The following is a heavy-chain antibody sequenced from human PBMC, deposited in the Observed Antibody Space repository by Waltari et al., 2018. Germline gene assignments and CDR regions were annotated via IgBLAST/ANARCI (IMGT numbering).Heavy chain of an antibody. V-gene: IGHV2-5*01. CDR2: IYWNDDK. CDR3: AHSTRQLVWTHYYYYMDV. J-gene: IGHJ6*03. D-gene: IGHD6-6*01. CDR1: GFSLRTSGVG. Sequence: QITLKESGPTLVKPTQTLTLTCTFSGFSLRTSGVGVGWIRQPPGKALEWLALIYWNDDKRYSPSLKSRLTITKDTSKNQVVLTMTNMDPVDTATYYCAHSTRQLVWTHYYYYMDVWGKGTTVTVSS.